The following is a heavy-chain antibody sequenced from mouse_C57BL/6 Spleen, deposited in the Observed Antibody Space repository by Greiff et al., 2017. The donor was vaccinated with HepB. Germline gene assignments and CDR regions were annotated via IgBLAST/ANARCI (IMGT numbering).Heavy chain of an antibody. CDR2: INYDGSST. D-gene: IGHD2-3*01. J-gene: IGHJ1*03. Sequence: EVQVVESEGGLVQPGSSMKLSCTASGFTFSDYYMAWVRQVPEKGLEWVANINYDGSSTYYLDSLKSRFIISRDNAKNILYLQMSSLKSEDTATYYCARDDGYFSWYFDVWGTGTTVTVSS. CDR3: ARDDGYFSWYFDV. V-gene: IGHV5-16*01. CDR1: GFTFSDYY.